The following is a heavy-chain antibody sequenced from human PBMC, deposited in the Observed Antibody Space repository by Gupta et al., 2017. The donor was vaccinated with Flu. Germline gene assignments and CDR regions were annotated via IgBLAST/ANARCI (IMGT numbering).Heavy chain of an antibody. Sequence: QVQLVESGGGVVQPGRSLRLSCAASGFTFSDYAIHWVRQAPGKGLEWLAIIWYDGSDKYYVDSGKGRFTISRDKSRNTLYMQMKSLRAEDTAVYYWARSRYEFWSGSVGSEYVMDVWGHGPT. CDR1: GFTFSDYA. CDR2: IWYDGSDK. V-gene: IGHV3-33*01. CDR3: ARSRYEFWSGSVGSEYVMDV. D-gene: IGHD3-3*01. J-gene: IGHJ6*02.